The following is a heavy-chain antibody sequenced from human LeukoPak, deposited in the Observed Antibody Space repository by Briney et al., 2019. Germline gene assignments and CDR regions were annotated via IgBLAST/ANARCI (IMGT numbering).Heavy chain of an antibody. CDR2: MNPNSGNT. D-gene: IGHD3-10*01. Sequence: ASVKVSCKASGYTFTSYDINWVRQATGQGLEWMGWMNPNSGNTGYAQKFQGRVTMTRNTSISTAYMELSSLRSEDTAVYYRARGPEGTRLLWFGTYHGVGFDPWGQGTLVTVSS. CDR3: ARGPEGTRLLWFGTYHGVGFDP. V-gene: IGHV1-8*01. CDR1: GYTFTSYD. J-gene: IGHJ5*02.